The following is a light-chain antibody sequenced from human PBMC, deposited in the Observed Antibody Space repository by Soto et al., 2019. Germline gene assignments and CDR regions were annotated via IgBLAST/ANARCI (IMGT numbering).Light chain of an antibody. V-gene: IGKV3-20*01. CDR1: QSVSSSY. Sequence: EIVLTQSPGTLSLSPGERATLSCRASQSVSSSYLAWYQQKPGQAPRLLLYAASSRAAGIPDRFSRSGSGTDFTLTITGLEPEDFAVYYCQQYGSSPPSITFGQGTRLDIK. CDR3: QQYGSSPPSIT. CDR2: AAS. J-gene: IGKJ5*01.